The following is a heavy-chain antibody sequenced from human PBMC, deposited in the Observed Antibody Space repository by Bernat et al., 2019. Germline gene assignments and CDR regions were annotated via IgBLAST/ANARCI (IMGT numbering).Heavy chain of an antibody. Sequence: QVQLVESGGGVVQPGRSLRLSCAASGFTFSSYGMHWVRQAPGKGLEWVAVISYDGCNKDYADSVKGRFTSSRDNSKNTLYLQMNGLGAEDTAVYCCAKDPRGYSSGWYGEFDYWGQGTLVTVSS. V-gene: IGHV3-30*18. CDR3: AKDPRGYSSGWYGEFDY. CDR1: GFTFSSYG. CDR2: ISYDGCNK. J-gene: IGHJ4*02. D-gene: IGHD6-19*01.